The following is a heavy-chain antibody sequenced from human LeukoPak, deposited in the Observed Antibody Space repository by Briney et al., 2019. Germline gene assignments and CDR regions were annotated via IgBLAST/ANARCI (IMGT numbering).Heavy chain of an antibody. CDR3: ARRADIVVVPAARESLPLEYYYYYMDV. CDR2: IYYSGST. CDR1: GGSISSSSYY. Sequence: SETLSLTCTVSGGSISSSSYYWGWIRQPPWKGLEWIGSIYYSGSTYYNPSLKSRVTISVDTSKNQFSLKLSSVTAADTAVYYCARRADIVVVPAARESLPLEYYYYYMDVWGKGTTVTVSS. V-gene: IGHV4-39*01. J-gene: IGHJ6*03. D-gene: IGHD2-2*01.